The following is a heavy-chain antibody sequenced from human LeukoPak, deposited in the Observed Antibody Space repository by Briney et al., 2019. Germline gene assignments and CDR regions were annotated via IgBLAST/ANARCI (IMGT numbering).Heavy chain of an antibody. CDR2: IWYDGSNK. V-gene: IGHV3-33*01. Sequence: PGGSLRLSCAASGFTFSSYGMHWVRQAPGKGLEWVAVIWYDGSNKYYADSVKGRFTISRDNSKNTLYLQMNSLRAEDTAVYYCARYYDSSGYLFYGMDVWGQGTTVTVSS. D-gene: IGHD3-22*01. J-gene: IGHJ6*02. CDR1: GFTFSSYG. CDR3: ARYYDSSGYLFYGMDV.